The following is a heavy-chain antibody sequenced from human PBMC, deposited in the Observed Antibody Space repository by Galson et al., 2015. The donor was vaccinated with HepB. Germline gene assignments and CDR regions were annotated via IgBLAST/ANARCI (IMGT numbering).Heavy chain of an antibody. CDR1: GFTFSIYS. V-gene: IGHV3-21*01. Sequence: SLRLSCAASGFTFSIYSMNWVRQAPGKGLQWVSSISMSSIYIDYADSVKGRFTISRDNAKNSLYLQMNSLRPEDTAVYYCARGSDSGSYPPDYWGQGTLVTV. CDR2: ISMSSIYI. J-gene: IGHJ4*02. D-gene: IGHD3-10*01. CDR3: ARGSDSGSYPPDY.